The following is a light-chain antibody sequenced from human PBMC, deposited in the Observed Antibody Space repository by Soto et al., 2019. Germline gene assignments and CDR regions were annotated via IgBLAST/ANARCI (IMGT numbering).Light chain of an antibody. Sequence: QSALTQPASVSGSPGQSITIYCTGTSGDVGTYNLVSWYQHHPGKAPKLMIYEGGNRPSGVSHRFSGSQSGNAASLTISGLQAEYYADYYCSSYAGAVAFGGGTKLTVL. CDR1: SGDVGTYNL. CDR3: SSYAGAVA. CDR2: EGG. J-gene: IGLJ2*01. V-gene: IGLV2-23*01.